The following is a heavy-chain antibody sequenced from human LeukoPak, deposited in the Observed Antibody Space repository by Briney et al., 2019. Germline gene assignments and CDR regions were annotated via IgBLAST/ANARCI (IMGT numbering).Heavy chain of an antibody. CDR3: AREYCSSTSCYFGRDSHDAFDI. CDR1: GGSISSSSYY. Sequence: KTSETLSLTCTVSGGSISSSSYYWGWIRQPPGKGLEWIGCIFYSGTTYYSPSLKSRVSMSVDTSKNQFSLKLSSVTAADTAVYYCAREYCSSTSCYFGRDSHDAFDIWGQGTMVTVSS. J-gene: IGHJ3*02. V-gene: IGHV4-39*07. CDR2: IFYSGTT. D-gene: IGHD2-2*01.